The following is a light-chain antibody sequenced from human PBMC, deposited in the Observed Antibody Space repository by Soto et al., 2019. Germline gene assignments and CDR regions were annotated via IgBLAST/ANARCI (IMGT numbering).Light chain of an antibody. V-gene: IGLV2-14*03. CDR3: SSYTTSGTLVI. CDR2: DVS. Sequence: QSALTQHASVSGSPGQSITISCTGTSSDVGGYNYVSWYQHHPGKAPKLMIYDVSNRPSDVSNRFSGSKSGNTASLTISGLKAEDEDNYYCSSYTTSGTLVIFGGGTTLTVL. CDR1: SSDVGGYNY. J-gene: IGLJ2*01.